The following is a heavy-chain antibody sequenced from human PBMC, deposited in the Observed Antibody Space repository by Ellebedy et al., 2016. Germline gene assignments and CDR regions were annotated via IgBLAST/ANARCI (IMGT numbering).Heavy chain of an antibody. D-gene: IGHD1-14*01. CDR1: GFTFSSYG. Sequence: GGSLRLSCAASGFTFSSYGMHWVRQAPGKGLEWVAIISYDGSNKDYADSVKGRFTISRDNSKNTLYLQMNSLKPEDTAVYYCARLQTARLKGPVGPASIRSDALDIWGQGTLVTVSS. J-gene: IGHJ3*02. V-gene: IGHV3-30*03. CDR2: ISYDGSNK. CDR3: ARLQTARLKGPVGPASIRSDALDI.